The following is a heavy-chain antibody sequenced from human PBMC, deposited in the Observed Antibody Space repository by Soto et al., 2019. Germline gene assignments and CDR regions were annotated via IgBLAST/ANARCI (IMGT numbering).Heavy chain of an antibody. D-gene: IGHD2-2*01. J-gene: IGHJ5*02. CDR3: ARHRGYCSSTSCGGLFDP. Sequence: PSETLSLTCTVSGGSISSYYWSWIRQPPGKGLEWIGYIYYSGSTNYNPSLKSRVTISVDTSKNQFSLKLSSVTAADTAVYYCARHRGYCSSTSCGGLFDPWGQGTLVTVSS. V-gene: IGHV4-59*08. CDR2: IYYSGST. CDR1: GGSISSYY.